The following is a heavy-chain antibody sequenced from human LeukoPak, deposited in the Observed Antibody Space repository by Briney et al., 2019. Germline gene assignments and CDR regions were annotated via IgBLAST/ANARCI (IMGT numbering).Heavy chain of an antibody. J-gene: IGHJ4*02. CDR2: ISSSSSYI. Sequence: PGGSLRLSCAASGFTFSSYAMSWVRQAPGKGLEWVSSISSSSSYIYYADSVKGRFTISRDNAKNSLYLQMNSLRAEDTAVYYCARGGDIVVDYWGQGTLVTVSS. V-gene: IGHV3-21*01. D-gene: IGHD2-15*01. CDR3: ARGGDIVVDY. CDR1: GFTFSSYA.